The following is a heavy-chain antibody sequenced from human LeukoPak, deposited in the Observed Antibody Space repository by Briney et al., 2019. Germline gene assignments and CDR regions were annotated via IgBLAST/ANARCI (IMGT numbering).Heavy chain of an antibody. CDR2: ISGSGSGT. V-gene: IGHV3-23*01. CDR1: GFTFSSYA. Sequence: GGSLRLSCAASGFTFSSYAMSWVRQAPGKGLEWVSTISGSGSGTYYADSVKGRFTLSRDNSMNTLYLQMNSLRAEDTAVYYCAKDVESGRSADYWGQGTLVTVSP. D-gene: IGHD3-10*01. CDR3: AKDVESGRSADY. J-gene: IGHJ4*02.